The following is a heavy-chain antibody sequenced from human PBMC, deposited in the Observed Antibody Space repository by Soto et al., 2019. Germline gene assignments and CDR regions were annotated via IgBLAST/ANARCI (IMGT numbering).Heavy chain of an antibody. V-gene: IGHV4-34*01. CDR1: GGSFSGYY. CDR2: INHSGST. D-gene: IGHD3-3*01. CDR3: ARSGSYYDFWSGYYFGGGMDV. Sequence: QVQLQQWGAGLLKPSETLSLTCAVYGGSFSGYYWNWIRQPPGKGLEWIGEINHSGSTNYNPSLKSRVTIAVDTSKNQFSLKLSSVTAADTAVYYCARSGSYYDFWSGYYFGGGMDVWGQGTTVTVSS. J-gene: IGHJ6*02.